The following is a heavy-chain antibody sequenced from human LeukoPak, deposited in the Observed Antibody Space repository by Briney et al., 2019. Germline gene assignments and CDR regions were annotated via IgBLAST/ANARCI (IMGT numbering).Heavy chain of an antibody. CDR1: GFTFGSHA. J-gene: IGHJ4*02. V-gene: IGHV3-23*01. D-gene: IGHD5-18*01. CDR3: GKTTVGYSSGQKPAWPVDF. CDR2: IFGSGGSP. Sequence: PGGSLRLSCEASGFTFGSHAMYWVRQAPGKGLEWVAGIFGSGGSPHYADSVKGRFTISRDNSRNTVYLQINSLRDDDTAVYYCGKTTVGYSSGQKPAWPVDFWGQGTLDTVSS.